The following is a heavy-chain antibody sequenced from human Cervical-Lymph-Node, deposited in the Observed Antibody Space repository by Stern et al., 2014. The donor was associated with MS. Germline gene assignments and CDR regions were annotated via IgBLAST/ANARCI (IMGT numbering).Heavy chain of an antibody. J-gene: IGHJ4*02. V-gene: IGHV4-59*01. CDR3: ARAGPYDYIWGNFRHRAFYFDS. Sequence: VQLQASGPGLVKPSETLSLMCSVSSGFIGNNYWSWIRQPPGKGLEWLGHLYYSGSTYYNPSLKRRVTISLDTSKNQLSLRLSSVTAADTAVYYCARAGPYDYIWGNFRHRAFYFDSWGQGALVTVSS. CDR1: SGFIGNNY. D-gene: IGHD3-16*02. CDR2: LYYSGST.